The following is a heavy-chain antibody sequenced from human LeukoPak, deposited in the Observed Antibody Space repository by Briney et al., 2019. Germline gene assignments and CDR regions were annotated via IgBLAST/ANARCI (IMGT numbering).Heavy chain of an antibody. CDR2: ISTSSSTT. Sequence: GGSLRLSCAASGFTFTTYSMNWVRQAPGKGLEWVSYISTSSSTTYYADSVKGRFAISRDNAKNSLYLQMNSLRVEDTAVYYCARDLLASRSALDIWGQRTMVTVSS. CDR1: GFTFTTYS. J-gene: IGHJ3*02. CDR3: ARDLLASRSALDI. V-gene: IGHV3-48*01.